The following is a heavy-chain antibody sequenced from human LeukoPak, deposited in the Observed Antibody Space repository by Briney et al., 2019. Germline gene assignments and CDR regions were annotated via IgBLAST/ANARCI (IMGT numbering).Heavy chain of an antibody. V-gene: IGHV3-48*01. CDR1: GFTFSSHD. J-gene: IGHJ5*02. CDR3: ARGPDSGFTFDP. CDR2: ISTSSSSI. Sequence: GGSLRLSCAASGFTFSSHDMNWVRQAPGKGLEWVSYISTSSSSIYYADSVKGRFTISRDNAKNSLYLQMNSLRAEDTAVYYCARGPDSGFTFDPWGQGTLVTVSS. D-gene: IGHD3-22*01.